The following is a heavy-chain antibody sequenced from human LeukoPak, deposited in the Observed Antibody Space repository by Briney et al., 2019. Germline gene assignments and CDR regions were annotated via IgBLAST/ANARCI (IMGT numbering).Heavy chain of an antibody. CDR1: GFTFGDYA. Sequence: GGPLRLSCTASGFTFGDYAMSWVRQAPGKGLEWVGFIRSKTYGGTIEYAASVKGRFTISRDDSKSIAYLQMNSLKTEDTAVYYCSRGVDPFDYWGQGTLVTVSS. J-gene: IGHJ4*02. D-gene: IGHD2-15*01. CDR2: IRSKTYGGTI. CDR3: SRGVDPFDY. V-gene: IGHV3-49*04.